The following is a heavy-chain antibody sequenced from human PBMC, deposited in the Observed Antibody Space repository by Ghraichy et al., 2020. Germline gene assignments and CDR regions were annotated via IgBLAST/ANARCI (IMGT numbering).Heavy chain of an antibody. CDR2: IYSGGST. CDR1: GFIVNTVY. CDR3: ARDAYYYDSSGAPELGMDV. J-gene: IGHJ6*02. V-gene: IGHV3-66*01. D-gene: IGHD3-22*01. Sequence: GGSLRLSCSASGFIVNTVYMHWVRQAPGKGLEWVSVIYSGGSTNYADSVKGRCTISRDSSKNVVYLLMNSLRAEDTAVYYCARDAYYYDSSGAPELGMDVWGQGTTVTVSS.